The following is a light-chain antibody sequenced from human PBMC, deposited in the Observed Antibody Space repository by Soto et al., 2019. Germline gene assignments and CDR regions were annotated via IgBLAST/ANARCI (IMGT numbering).Light chain of an antibody. J-gene: IGKJ1*01. V-gene: IGKV4-1*01. Sequence: DIVMTQSPDSLTVSLGERATINCKSSQSVLYSSNNKNYLAWYQQKPGQPPKLLIYWASTRESGVPDRFSGTGSVTDFTLTISSLQAEDVAGYYCQQYYFTPRTFGQGTKVEIK. CDR3: QQYYFTPRT. CDR1: QSVLYSSNNKNY. CDR2: WAS.